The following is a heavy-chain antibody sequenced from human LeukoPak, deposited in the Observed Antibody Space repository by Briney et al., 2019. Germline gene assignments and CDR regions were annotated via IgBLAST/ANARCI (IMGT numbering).Heavy chain of an antibody. J-gene: IGHJ4*02. CDR3: ARTSGYSYGVDY. Sequence: SETLSLTCTVSGGSISSSSYYWGWIRQPPGKGLEWIGYIYYSGSTNYNPSLKSRVTISVDTSKNQFSLKLSSVTAADTAVYYCARTSGYSYGVDYWGQGTLVTVSS. V-gene: IGHV4-61*05. D-gene: IGHD5-18*01. CDR2: IYYSGST. CDR1: GGSISSSSYY.